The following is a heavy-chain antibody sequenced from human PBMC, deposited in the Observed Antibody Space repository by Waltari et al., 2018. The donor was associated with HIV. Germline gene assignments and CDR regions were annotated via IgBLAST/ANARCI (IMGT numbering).Heavy chain of an antibody. CDR3: ARAGRDGKLPPDY. CDR1: GFTFSSYW. V-gene: IGHV3-74*01. CDR2: INSDGSSK. J-gene: IGHJ4*02. Sequence: EVQLVESGGGSVQPGGSLRLSCAASGFTFSSYWMHWVRQAPGKGLVWVSRINSDGSSKSYADSVKGRFTISRDNAKNTVYLQMSSLRAEDTAVYYCARAGRDGKLPPDYWGQGTLVTVSS. D-gene: IGHD1-26*01.